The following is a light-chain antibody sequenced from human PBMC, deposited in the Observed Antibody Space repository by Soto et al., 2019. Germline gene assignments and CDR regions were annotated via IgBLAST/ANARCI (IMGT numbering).Light chain of an antibody. CDR2: DTS. CDR1: QSVNKH. Sequence: EIVLTQSPGTLSVSPGERAPLSCRASQSVNKHLAWYQHRPGQAPRLLIYDTSYRAAGIPARFSGSGSGTEFTLTISSLQSEDSAVYYCQQYNNWPLTFGGGTKVDIK. CDR3: QQYNNWPLT. V-gene: IGKV3D-15*01. J-gene: IGKJ4*01.